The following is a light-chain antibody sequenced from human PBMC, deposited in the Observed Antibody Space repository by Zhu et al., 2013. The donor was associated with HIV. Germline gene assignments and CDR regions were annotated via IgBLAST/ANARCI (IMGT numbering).Light chain of an antibody. CDR1: QSVLYSGDNRNY. CDR3: QQYHTSPPVT. J-gene: IGKJ1*01. V-gene: IGKV4-1*01. Sequence: DIVMTQSPDSLAVSLGERATINCKSSQSVLYSGDNRNYLAWYQQKPGQPPKLLIYWASTRESGVPDRFSGSGSGTDFTLTISSLQAEDVAVYYCQQYHTSPPVTFGQGTKVEIK. CDR2: WAS.